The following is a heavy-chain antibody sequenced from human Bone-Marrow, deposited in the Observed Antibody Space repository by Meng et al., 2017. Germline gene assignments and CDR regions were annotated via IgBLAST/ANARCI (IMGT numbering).Heavy chain of an antibody. D-gene: IGHD2-2*01. V-gene: IGHV3-33*01. CDR3: ARDHGQLLSGRFDY. CDR2: IWYDGSNK. Sequence: GGPLRLSCAASGFTFSSYGMHWVRQAPGKGLEWVAVIWYDGSNKYYADSVKGRFTITRDNSKNTLYLQMNSLRAEDTAVYYCARDHGQLLSGRFDYWGQGTLVTVSS. CDR1: GFTFSSYG. J-gene: IGHJ4*02.